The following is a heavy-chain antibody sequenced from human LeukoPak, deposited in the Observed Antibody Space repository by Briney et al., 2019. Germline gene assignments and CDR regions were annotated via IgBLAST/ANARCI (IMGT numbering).Heavy chain of an antibody. CDR1: GYSFTSYW. CDR3: ARHHQGYSYGHGFDY. CDR2: IDPSDSYT. Sequence: GESLRISCKGSGYSFTSYWISWVRQMPGKGLEWMGRIDPSDSYTNYSPSFQGHVTISADKSISTAYLQWSSLKASDTAMYYCARHHQGYSYGHGFDYWGQGTLVSVSS. J-gene: IGHJ4*02. D-gene: IGHD5-18*01. V-gene: IGHV5-10-1*01.